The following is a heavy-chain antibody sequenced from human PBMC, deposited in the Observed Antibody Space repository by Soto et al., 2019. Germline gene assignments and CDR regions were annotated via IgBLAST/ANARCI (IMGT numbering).Heavy chain of an antibody. CDR2: ISPNSDSV. D-gene: IGHD2-21*01. CDR1: GFTFSHRG. Sequence: EVQLVESGGGLVQPGGSLGLSCAASGFTFSHRGMIWVRQAPGKGLEWLSYISPNSDSVHYAKSVKGRFSISRDNARDSLYLQMNSLRDDDMAVYYCATVDVPTVITMFFDYGGEGILVTVSS. CDR3: ATVDVPTVITMFFDY. V-gene: IGHV3-48*02. J-gene: IGHJ4*02.